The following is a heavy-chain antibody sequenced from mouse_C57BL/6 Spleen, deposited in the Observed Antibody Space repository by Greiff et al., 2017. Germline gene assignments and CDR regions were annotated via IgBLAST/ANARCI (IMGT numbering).Heavy chain of an antibody. J-gene: IGHJ2*01. Sequence: EVKLMESGGGLVQPGGSLSLSCAASGFTFTDYYMSWVRQPPGKALEWLGFIRNKANGYTTEYSASVKGRFTISRDNSQSILYLQMNALRAEDSATYYCARSIYDGFDYWGQGTTLTVSS. CDR1: GFTFTDYY. CDR2: IRNKANGYTT. D-gene: IGHD2-3*01. V-gene: IGHV7-3*01. CDR3: ARSIYDGFDY.